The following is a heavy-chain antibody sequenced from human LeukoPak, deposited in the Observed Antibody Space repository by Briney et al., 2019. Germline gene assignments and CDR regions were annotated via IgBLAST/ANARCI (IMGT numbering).Heavy chain of an antibody. Sequence: GASVKVSCKASGYTFTRYYMHWVRQAPGQGLEWMGIINPSGGSTSYAQKFQGRVTMTRDTSTSTVYMELSSLRSEDTAVYYCAREADILTGYYIGHGWFDPWGQGTLVTVSS. V-gene: IGHV1-46*01. CDR1: GYTFTRYY. J-gene: IGHJ5*02. CDR2: INPSGGST. CDR3: AREADILTGYYIGHGWFDP. D-gene: IGHD3-9*01.